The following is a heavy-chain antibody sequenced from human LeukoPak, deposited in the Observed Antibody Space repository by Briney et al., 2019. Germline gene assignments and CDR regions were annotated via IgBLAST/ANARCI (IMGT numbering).Heavy chain of an antibody. CDR3: ARDKDPYSYDSSGYYLDY. CDR2: INSDGSST. J-gene: IGHJ4*02. V-gene: IGHV3-74*01. Sequence: GSLRLSCAASGFTFSSYRMHWVRQAPGKGLVWVSRINSDGSSTSYADSVKGRFTISRDNAKNTLYLQMNSLRAEDTAVYYCARDKDPYSYDSSGYYLDYWGQGTLVTVSS. CDR1: GFTFSSYR. D-gene: IGHD3-22*01.